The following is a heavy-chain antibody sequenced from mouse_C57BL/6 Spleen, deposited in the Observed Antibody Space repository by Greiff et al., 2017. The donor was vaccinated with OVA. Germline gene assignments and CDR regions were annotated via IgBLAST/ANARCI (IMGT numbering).Heavy chain of an antibody. V-gene: IGHV1-7*01. CDR2: INPSSGYN. Sequence: VQRVESGAELAKPGASVKLSCKASGYTFTSYWMHWVKQRPGQGLEWIGYINPSSGYNKYNQKFKDKATLTADKSSSTAYMQLSSLTYEDSAVYYCARPSHYDYDEEGYWGQGTTLTVSS. D-gene: IGHD2-4*01. J-gene: IGHJ2*01. CDR1: GYTFTSYW. CDR3: ARPSHYDYDEEGY.